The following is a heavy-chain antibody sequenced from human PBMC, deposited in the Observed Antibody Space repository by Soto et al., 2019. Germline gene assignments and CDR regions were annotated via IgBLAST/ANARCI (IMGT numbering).Heavy chain of an antibody. D-gene: IGHD2-15*01. V-gene: IGHV1-69*13. CDR3: ERERSCRGGRCYDSGLEP. CDR1: GGTFSSYA. CDR2: IIPIFGTA. Sequence: SSVQVSCKASGGTFSSYAISWVRQAPGQGLEWMGGIIPIFGTANYAQKFQGRVTITADESTSTAYMELSSLRSEDTAVYYCERERSCRGGRCYDSGLEPWG. J-gene: IGHJ5*02.